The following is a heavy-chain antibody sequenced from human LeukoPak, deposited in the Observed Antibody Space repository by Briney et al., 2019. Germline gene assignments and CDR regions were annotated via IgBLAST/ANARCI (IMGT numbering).Heavy chain of an antibody. V-gene: IGHV1-18*01. Sequence: GASVKVSCKASGYTFTSYGISWVRQAPGQGLEWMGWISAYNGNTNYAQKLQGRVTMTTDTSTSTAYMELRSLRSDDTAVYYCARVPPDAIFGVVSPVPYYFDYWGQGTLVTVSS. J-gene: IGHJ4*02. CDR3: ARVPPDAIFGVVSPVPYYFDY. CDR2: ISAYNGNT. D-gene: IGHD3-3*01. CDR1: GYTFTSYG.